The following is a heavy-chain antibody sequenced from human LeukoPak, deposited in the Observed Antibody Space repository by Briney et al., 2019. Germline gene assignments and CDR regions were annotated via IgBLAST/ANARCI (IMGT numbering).Heavy chain of an antibody. J-gene: IGHJ4*02. Sequence: PGGSLRLSCAASGFTLSDDNMHWVRQGPQEGLEWGSAIGTAGDTYYTGSVKGRFTISRENAKNSMYLQMNSLRAGDTAVYYCARVAKERVGGVYYFDYWGQGTLVTVSS. D-gene: IGHD1-1*01. V-gene: IGHV3-13*01. CDR2: IGTAGDT. CDR1: GFTLSDDN. CDR3: ARVAKERVGGVYYFDY.